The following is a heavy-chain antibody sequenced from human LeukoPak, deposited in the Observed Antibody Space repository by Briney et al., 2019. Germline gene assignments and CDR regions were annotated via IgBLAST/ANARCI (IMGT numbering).Heavy chain of an antibody. V-gene: IGHV3-53*01. CDR2: IYSGGST. Sequence: PGGSLRLSCAASGFTVSSNYMSWVRQAPGKGLEWVSVIYSGGSTYYADSVKGRFTISRDNSKNTLYLQMNSLRAEDTAVYYCAGVRVNYYGSGSYYIGWFDPWGQGTLVTVSS. CDR3: AGVRVNYYGSGSYYIGWFDP. CDR1: GFTVSSNY. J-gene: IGHJ5*02. D-gene: IGHD3-10*01.